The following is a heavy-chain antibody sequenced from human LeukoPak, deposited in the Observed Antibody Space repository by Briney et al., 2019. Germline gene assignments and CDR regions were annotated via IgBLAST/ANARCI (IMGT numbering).Heavy chain of an antibody. CDR1: GGSLSSYY. D-gene: IGHD3-10*01. CDR2: IYYSGST. V-gene: IGHV4-59*08. CDR3: ARHGRPYYYGSGSYLGYFDY. J-gene: IGHJ4*02. Sequence: SETLSLTCTVSGGSLSSYYWSWIRQPPGKGLEWIGYIYYSGSTNYNPSLKSRVTISVDTSKNQFSLKLSSVTAADTAVYYCARHGRPYYYGSGSYLGYFDYWGQGTLVTVSS.